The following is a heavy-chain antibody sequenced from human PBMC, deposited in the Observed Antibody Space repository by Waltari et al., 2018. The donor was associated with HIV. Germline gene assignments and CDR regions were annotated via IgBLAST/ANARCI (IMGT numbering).Heavy chain of an antibody. V-gene: IGHV1-46*01. J-gene: IGHJ4*02. CDR3: TRDRALLSIVGGVICGGSIKDY. CDR1: GYTFIYNY. D-gene: IGHD3-10*02. CDR2: IDPHTLSS. Sequence: QVQLVQSGAEVKKPGASVKVSCEASGYTFIYNYIHWVRQAAGQGLEWMGLIDPHTLSSITSTEFQGLLTMTSDPSSHTVYMEMTSLRPEDTAVYYCTRDRALLSIVGGVICGGSIKDYWCQGSLVTVSS.